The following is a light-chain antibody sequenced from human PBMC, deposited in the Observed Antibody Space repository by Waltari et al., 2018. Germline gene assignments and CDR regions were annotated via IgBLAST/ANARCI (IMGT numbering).Light chain of an antibody. V-gene: IGKV4-1*01. CDR2: WAA. J-gene: IGKJ4*01. CDR1: QSILYRSSNRNA. Sequence: DIVMTQSPDSLAVSLGERATINCKSSQSILYRSSNRNALAWYQQKPGQPPKLLFFWAATRESGAPDRFRGSGSGTDFTLTISSLQAEDVAVYYCQQYYNAPLTFGGGTKVEIK. CDR3: QQYYNAPLT.